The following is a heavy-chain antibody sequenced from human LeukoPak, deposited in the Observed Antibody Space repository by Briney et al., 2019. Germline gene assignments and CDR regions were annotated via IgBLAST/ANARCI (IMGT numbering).Heavy chain of an antibody. Sequence: ASVKVSCKASGYTFTDYYMHWVRQAPGQGLEWMGWINPKSGGADYAQKFQGWVTMTRDTSISTAYMELSRLRSDDTAVYYCARVQDSSGYDAFDIWGQGTMVTVSS. CDR3: ARVQDSSGYDAFDI. D-gene: IGHD3-22*01. J-gene: IGHJ3*02. CDR1: GYTFTDYY. V-gene: IGHV1-2*04. CDR2: INPKSGGA.